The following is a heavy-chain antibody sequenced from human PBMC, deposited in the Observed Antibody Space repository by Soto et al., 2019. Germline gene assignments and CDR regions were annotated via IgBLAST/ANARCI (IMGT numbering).Heavy chain of an antibody. CDR1: GGTFSSYA. J-gene: IGHJ6*02. V-gene: IGHV1-69*13. CDR3: ARSSGSGYEYYYYGMDV. D-gene: IGHD5-12*01. CDR2: IIPIFGTA. Sequence: ASVKVSCKASGGTFSSYAISWVRQAPGQGLEWMGGIIPIFGTANYAQKFQGRVTITADESTSTAYMELSSLRSEDTAVYYCARSSGSGYEYYYYGMDVWGQGTTVTVSS.